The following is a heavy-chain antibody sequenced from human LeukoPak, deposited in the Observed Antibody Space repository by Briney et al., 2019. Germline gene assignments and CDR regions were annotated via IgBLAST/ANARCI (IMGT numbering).Heavy chain of an antibody. J-gene: IGHJ4*02. CDR2: IYYSGGT. CDR3: ARDRGYGDGIFDY. V-gene: IGHV4-4*02. Sequence: SGTLSLTCAVSGGSISSSNWWSWVRQPPGKGLEWIGYIYYSGGTNYNPSLKSRVTISVDTSKNQFSLKLSSVTAADTAVYYCARDRGYGDGIFDYWGQGTLVTVSS. D-gene: IGHD4-17*01. CDR1: GGSISSSNW.